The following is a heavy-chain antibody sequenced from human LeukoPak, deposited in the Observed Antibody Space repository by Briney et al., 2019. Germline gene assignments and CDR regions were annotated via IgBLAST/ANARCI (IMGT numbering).Heavy chain of an antibody. V-gene: IGHV3-48*01. Sequence: GYLRLSCAASGFTFNTYSLNWVRQAPGKGLEWVSYISSRSDTIYYADSVKGRFTISRDNAQNSLYLQMNSLRAEDTAVYYCARAGSIVYYDSSGLCDYWGQGTLVTVSS. CDR3: ARAGSIVYYDSSGLCDY. D-gene: IGHD3-22*01. J-gene: IGHJ4*02. CDR1: GFTFNTYS. CDR2: ISSRSDTI.